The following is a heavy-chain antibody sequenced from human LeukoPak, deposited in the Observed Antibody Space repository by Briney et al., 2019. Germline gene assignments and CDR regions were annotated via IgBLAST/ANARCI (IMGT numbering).Heavy chain of an antibody. Sequence: PGGSLRLSCAASGFTFSSYGISWVRQAPGKGLEWVSVVSGSGSSTDYADSVKGRFTISRDNSKNTLYLQMSSLSAEDTAVYYCAKMNVLTGYYTPNFDFWGQGTLVTVSS. CDR2: VSGSGSST. CDR1: GFTFSSYG. V-gene: IGHV3-23*01. J-gene: IGHJ4*02. D-gene: IGHD3-9*01. CDR3: AKMNVLTGYYTPNFDF.